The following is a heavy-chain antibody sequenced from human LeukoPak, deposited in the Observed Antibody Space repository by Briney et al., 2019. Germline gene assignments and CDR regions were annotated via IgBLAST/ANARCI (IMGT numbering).Heavy chain of an antibody. CDR3: ARHRAAGSNYAGNWFDP. D-gene: IGHD4-11*01. J-gene: IGHJ5*02. CDR2: IYYSGST. V-gene: IGHV4-39*01. Sequence: SETLSLTCTVSGGSISSSSYYWGWIRQPPGKGLEWIGSIYYSGSTYYNPSLKSRVTISVDTSKNQFSLKLSSVTAADTAVYYCARHRAAGSNYAGNWFDPWGQGTLVTVSS. CDR1: GGSISSSSYY.